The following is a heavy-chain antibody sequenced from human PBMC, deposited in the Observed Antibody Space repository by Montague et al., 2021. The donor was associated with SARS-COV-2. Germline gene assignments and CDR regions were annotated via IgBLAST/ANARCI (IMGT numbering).Heavy chain of an antibody. CDR1: GFTFSSYA. V-gene: IGHV3-23*01. CDR3: RVGNYYDSISDY. CDR2: ISGSGGST. D-gene: IGHD3-22*01. J-gene: IGHJ4*02. Sequence: SLRLSCAASGFTFSSYAVSWVRQAPGKGLEWVSAISGSGGSTYYADSVKGRFTISRDNSKNTLYLQINSLRAEDTAVYYCRVGNYYDSISDYWGQGTLVTVSS.